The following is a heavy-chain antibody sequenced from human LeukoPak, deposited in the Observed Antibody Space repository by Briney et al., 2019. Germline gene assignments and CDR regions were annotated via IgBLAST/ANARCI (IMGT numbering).Heavy chain of an antibody. D-gene: IGHD4-17*01. CDR2: INPNSGGT. Sequence: ASVKVSCKASGYTFTGYYMHWVRQAPGQGLEWMGRINPNSGGTNYAQKFQGRVTMTRDTSISTAYMELSRPRSDDTAVYYCARVGYGDYVGGHDAFDIWGQGTMVTVSS. J-gene: IGHJ3*02. CDR3: ARVGYGDYVGGHDAFDI. V-gene: IGHV1-2*06. CDR1: GYTFTGYY.